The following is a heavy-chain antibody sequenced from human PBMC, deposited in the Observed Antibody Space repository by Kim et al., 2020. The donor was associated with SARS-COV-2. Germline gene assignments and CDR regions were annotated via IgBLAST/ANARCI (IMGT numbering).Heavy chain of an antibody. V-gene: IGHV1-69*01. Sequence: KFQGRVTITADESTSTAYRELSSLRSEDTAVYYCARGVKHYDILTGYLDYWGQGTLVTVSS. CDR3: ARGVKHYDILTGYLDY. J-gene: IGHJ4*02. D-gene: IGHD3-9*01.